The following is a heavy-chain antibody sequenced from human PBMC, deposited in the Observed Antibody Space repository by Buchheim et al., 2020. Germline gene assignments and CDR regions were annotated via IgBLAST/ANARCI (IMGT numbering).Heavy chain of an antibody. V-gene: IGHV4-4*02. CDR2: MHHGGTT. D-gene: IGHD5-12*01. CDR1: GVSISSSNW. Sequence: QVQLQESGPGLVEPSGTLSLTCAVSGVSISSSNWWSWVRQPPGEGLEWIGEMHHGGTTNYNPSLESRVTISVDKSKNHFSLKLTSVTAADTAVYYCAIKGGYDFDYWGQGTL. CDR3: AIKGGYDFDY. J-gene: IGHJ4*02.